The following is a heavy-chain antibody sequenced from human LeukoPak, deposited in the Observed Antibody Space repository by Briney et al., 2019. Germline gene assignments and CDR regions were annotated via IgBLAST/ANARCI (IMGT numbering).Heavy chain of an antibody. V-gene: IGHV4-59*01. J-gene: IGHJ4*02. CDR2: IYYSGST. D-gene: IGHD3-3*01. Sequence: PSETLSLTCTVSGGSIGSYYWSWIRQPPGKGLEWIGYIYYSGSTNYNPSLKSRVTISVDTSKNQFSLKLSSVTAADTAVYYCARAPITIFGVVIAPLHFDYWGQGTLVTVSS. CDR3: ARAPITIFGVVIAPLHFDY. CDR1: GGSIGSYY.